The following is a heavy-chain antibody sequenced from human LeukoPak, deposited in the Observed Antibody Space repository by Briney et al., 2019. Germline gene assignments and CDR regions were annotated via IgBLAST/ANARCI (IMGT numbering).Heavy chain of an antibody. V-gene: IGHV1-24*01. J-gene: IGHJ4*02. D-gene: IGHD3-10*01. CDR1: GYTLTELS. CDR2: FDPEDGET. Sequence: ASVKVSCKVSGYTLTELSMHWVRQAPGTGLEWMGGFDPEDGETIYAQKVRGRVTITEDTSTDTAYMELSSLRSEDTAVYYCATVETYYYGSGSYYSMLYWGQGTLVTVSS. CDR3: ATVETYYYGSGSYYSMLY.